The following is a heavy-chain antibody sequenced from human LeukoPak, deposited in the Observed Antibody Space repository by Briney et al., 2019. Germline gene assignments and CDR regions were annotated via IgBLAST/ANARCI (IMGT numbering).Heavy chain of an antibody. J-gene: IGHJ4*02. Sequence: TYYADSVKGRFTISRDTSKNLLYLQMSSLRAEDTAVYYCAKDGYGSGSYSQYFDSWGQGTLVTVSS. CDR2: T. V-gene: IGHV3-23*01. CDR3: AKDGYGSGSYSQYFDS. D-gene: IGHD3-10*01.